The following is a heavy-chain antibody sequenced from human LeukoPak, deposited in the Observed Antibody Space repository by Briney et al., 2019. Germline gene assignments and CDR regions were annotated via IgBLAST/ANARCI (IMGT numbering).Heavy chain of an antibody. CDR1: GFTFSTYD. Sequence: GGSLRLSCAASGFTFSTYDMNWVRQAPGKGLEWVSSISSSSRSNIYYAASVKGRFTISRDNAKNSVYLQMHSLRVDDTAMYYCAREWDVWGKGTTVTVSS. CDR3: AREWDV. V-gene: IGHV3-21*01. J-gene: IGHJ6*04. CDR2: ISSSSRSNI.